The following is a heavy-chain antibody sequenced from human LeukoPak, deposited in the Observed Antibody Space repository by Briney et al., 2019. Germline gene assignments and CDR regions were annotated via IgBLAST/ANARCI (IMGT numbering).Heavy chain of an antibody. CDR2: INWNGGST. CDR1: GFTFDDYG. J-gene: IGHJ6*04. Sequence: PGGSLRLSCAASGFTFDDYGMSWVRQAPGKGLEWVSGINWNGGSTGYADSVKGRFTISRDNAKNSLYLQMNSLRAEDTAVYYCAELGITMIGGVWGKGTTVTISS. CDR3: AELGITMIGGV. D-gene: IGHD3-10*02. V-gene: IGHV3-20*04.